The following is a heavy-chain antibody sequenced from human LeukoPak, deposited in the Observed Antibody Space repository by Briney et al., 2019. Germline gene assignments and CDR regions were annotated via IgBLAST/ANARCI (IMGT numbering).Heavy chain of an antibody. CDR1: GGTFSSYA. J-gene: IGHJ4*02. CDR2: IIPIFGTA. D-gene: IGHD5-12*01. V-gene: IGHV1-69*06. Sequence: GASVKVSCKASGGTFSSYAISWVRQAPGQGLEWMGGIIPIFGTANYAQKFQGRVTTTADKSTSTAYMELSSLRSEDTAVYYCALVATIHRSFDYWGQGTLVTVSS. CDR3: ALVATIHRSFDY.